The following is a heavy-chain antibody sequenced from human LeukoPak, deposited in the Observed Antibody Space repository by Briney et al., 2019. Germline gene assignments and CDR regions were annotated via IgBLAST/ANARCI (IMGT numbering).Heavy chain of an antibody. J-gene: IGHJ4*02. CDR1: GYTFTGYY. D-gene: IGHD3-3*01. CDR2: INPNSGGT. V-gene: IGHV1-2*02. Sequence: ASVKVSCKASGYTFTGYYMHWVRQAPGQGLEWMGWINPNSGGTNYAQKFQGRVTMTEDTSTDTAYMELSSLRSEDTAVYYCATRPTLRFLEWLLPLDYWGQGTLVTVSS. CDR3: ATRPTLRFLEWLLPLDY.